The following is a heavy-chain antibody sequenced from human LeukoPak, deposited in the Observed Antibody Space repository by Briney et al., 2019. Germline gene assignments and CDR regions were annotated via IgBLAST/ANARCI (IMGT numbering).Heavy chain of an antibody. Sequence: GASVKVSCKASGGTFSSYAISWVRQAPGQGLEWMGGIIPIFGTADYAQKFQGRVTITADESTSTAYMELSSLRSDDTAVYYCARGYGSGPNYYYVMDVWGQGTTVTVSS. V-gene: IGHV1-69*13. CDR1: GGTFSSYA. D-gene: IGHD3-10*01. CDR2: IIPIFGTA. J-gene: IGHJ6*02. CDR3: ARGYGSGPNYYYVMDV.